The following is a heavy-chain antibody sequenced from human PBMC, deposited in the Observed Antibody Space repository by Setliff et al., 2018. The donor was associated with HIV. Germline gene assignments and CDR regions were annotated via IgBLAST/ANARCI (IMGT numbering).Heavy chain of an antibody. Sequence: PETLSLTCAVSGGSISSTNWWSWVRQPPGKGLEWIGEIYHSGSTNYKPSLKSRVTISVDKSKNQFSLKLSSVTAADTAVYYCARLTTGAAFDIWGQGTMVTVSS. CDR2: IYHSGST. CDR3: ARLTTGAAFDI. CDR1: GGSISSTNW. V-gene: IGHV4-4*03. D-gene: IGHD4-17*01. J-gene: IGHJ3*02.